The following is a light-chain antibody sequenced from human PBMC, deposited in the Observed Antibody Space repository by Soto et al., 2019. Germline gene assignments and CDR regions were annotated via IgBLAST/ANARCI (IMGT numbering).Light chain of an antibody. V-gene: IGKV3-15*01. CDR3: QQYDEWPLT. J-gene: IGKJ4*01. CDR2: DAF. Sequence: EKVMTQSPATLSVSPGERATLSCRASQSVKTRLAWYQQKPGQAPGLLIYDAFTRTTGIPDRFSGSASGTEFTLTISSLQSEDFAVYYCQQYDEWPLTFGGGTKVEIK. CDR1: QSVKTR.